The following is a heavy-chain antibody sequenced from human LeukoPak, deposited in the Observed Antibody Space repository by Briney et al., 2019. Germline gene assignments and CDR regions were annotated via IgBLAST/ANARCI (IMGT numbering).Heavy chain of an antibody. CDR3: ARDPGSYYDSSGYYSYFDY. J-gene: IGHJ4*02. D-gene: IGHD3-22*01. CDR2: IYYSGST. V-gene: IGHV4-59*01. CDR1: GGSISSYY. Sequence: PSETLSLTCTVSGGSISSYYWSWIRQPPGKGLEWIGYIYYSGSTNYNPSLKSRVTISVDTSKNQFSLKLSSVTAADTAVYYCARDPGSYYDSSGYYSYFDYWGQGTLVTVSS.